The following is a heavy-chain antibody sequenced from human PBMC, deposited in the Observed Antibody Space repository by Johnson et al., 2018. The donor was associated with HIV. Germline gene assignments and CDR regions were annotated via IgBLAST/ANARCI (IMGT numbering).Heavy chain of an antibody. V-gene: IGHV3-30*02. D-gene: IGHD6-6*01. Sequence: QVQLVESGGGLVQPGGSLRLSCGASAFTFSSNDMKWVRQAPGKGLEWVAFIRYDGSNKYYADSVKGRFTISRDNSKNTLYLQMNSLRAEDTAVYYCAKDKEYSSSPGAFDIWGQGTMVTVSS. CDR1: AFTFSSND. J-gene: IGHJ3*02. CDR2: IRYDGSNK. CDR3: AKDKEYSSSPGAFDI.